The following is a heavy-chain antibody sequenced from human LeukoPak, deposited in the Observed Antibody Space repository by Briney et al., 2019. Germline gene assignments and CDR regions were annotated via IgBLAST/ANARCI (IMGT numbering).Heavy chain of an antibody. V-gene: IGHV4-4*07. CDR2: IHTSGST. D-gene: IGHD2-8*01. CDR1: GGSISSYY. CDR3: ARDGCSNGRSKLFDY. J-gene: IGHJ4*02. Sequence: SETLSLTCTVSGGSISSYYWSWIRQPAGKGLEWIGRIHTSGSTNYNPSLKSRVTMSGDTSKNQFSLKLSSVTAADTAVYYCARDGCSNGRSKLFDYWGQGTLVTVSS.